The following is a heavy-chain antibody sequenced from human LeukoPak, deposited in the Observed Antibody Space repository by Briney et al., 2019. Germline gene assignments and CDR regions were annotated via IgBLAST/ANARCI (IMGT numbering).Heavy chain of an antibody. Sequence: ASVKVSCKASGYTFTGYYMHWVRQAPGQGLEWMGWINPNSGGTNYAQKFQGRVTMTRDTSISTAYMELNSLRSEDTAVYYCARDNSMGDSAWWFDPWGQGTLVTVSS. CDR1: GYTFTGYY. J-gene: IGHJ5*02. CDR3: ARDNSMGDSAWWFDP. D-gene: IGHD5-12*01. V-gene: IGHV1-2*02. CDR2: INPNSGGT.